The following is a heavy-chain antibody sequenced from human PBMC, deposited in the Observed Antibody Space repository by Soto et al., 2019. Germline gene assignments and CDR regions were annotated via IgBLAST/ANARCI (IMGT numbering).Heavy chain of an antibody. Sequence: XETLSLTCAVYGGSFSGYYWSWIRQPPGKGLEWIGEINHSGSTNYNPSLKSRVTISVDTSKNQFSLKLSSVTAADTAVYYCARVAVAGGGYYYYYGMDVWGQGTTVTVSS. CDR2: INHSGST. V-gene: IGHV4-34*01. CDR3: ARVAVAGGGYYYYYGMDV. J-gene: IGHJ6*02. CDR1: GGSFSGYY. D-gene: IGHD6-19*01.